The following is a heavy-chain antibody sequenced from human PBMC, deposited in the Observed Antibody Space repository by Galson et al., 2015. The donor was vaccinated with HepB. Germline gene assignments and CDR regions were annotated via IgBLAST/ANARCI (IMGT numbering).Heavy chain of an antibody. D-gene: IGHD5-12*01. CDR1: GGTFSSYT. Sequence: SVKVSCKASGGTFSSYTISWVRQAPGQGLEWMGRIIPILGIANYAQKFQGRVTITADKSTSTAYMELSSLRSEDTAVYYCASGGYSGYGPPGEDFDYWGQGTLVTVSS. CDR2: IIPILGIA. J-gene: IGHJ4*02. V-gene: IGHV1-69*02. CDR3: ASGGYSGYGPPGEDFDY.